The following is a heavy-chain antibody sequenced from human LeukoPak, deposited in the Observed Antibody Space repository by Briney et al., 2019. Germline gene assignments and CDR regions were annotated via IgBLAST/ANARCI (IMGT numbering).Heavy chain of an antibody. CDR3: ARQDHYQLVSIDY. Sequence: PSDPLPLTCTVSGGSISSYYWIWIRHPPGKGLEEIGYIYTSGSTNYNPSFKSRVTISVDTSKNQSSLKLSSVPAADTAVYYCARQDHYQLVSIDYWGQGTLVTVSS. D-gene: IGHD2-2*01. CDR2: IYTSGST. CDR1: GGSISSYY. V-gene: IGHV4-4*09. J-gene: IGHJ4*02.